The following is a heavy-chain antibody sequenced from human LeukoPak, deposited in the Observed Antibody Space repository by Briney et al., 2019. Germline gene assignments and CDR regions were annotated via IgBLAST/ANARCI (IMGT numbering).Heavy chain of an antibody. Sequence: QTGGSLRLSCAASEFTFNDYAMHWVRHAPGKGLEWVSAISWNSGTIGYADSVKGRFTISRDNAKNSLYLQMNSLRSEDTALYYCAKESPSGGDAFDIWGQGTMVTVSS. J-gene: IGHJ3*02. D-gene: IGHD3-16*01. CDR1: EFTFNDYA. CDR3: AKESPSGGDAFDI. CDR2: ISWNSGTI. V-gene: IGHV3-9*01.